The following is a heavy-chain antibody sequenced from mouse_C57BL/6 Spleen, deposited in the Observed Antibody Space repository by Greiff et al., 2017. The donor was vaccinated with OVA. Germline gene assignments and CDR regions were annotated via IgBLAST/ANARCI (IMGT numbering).Heavy chain of an antibody. CDR3: ARGDPHFDY. V-gene: IGHV1-22*01. J-gene: IGHJ2*01. CDR2: INPNNGGT. CDR1: GYTFTDYN. Sequence: EVQGVESGPELVKPGASVKMSCKASGYTFTDYNMHWVKQSHGKSLEWIGYINPNNGGTSYNQKFKGKATLTVNKSSSTAYMELRSLTSEDSAVYYCARGDPHFDYWGQGTTLTVSS.